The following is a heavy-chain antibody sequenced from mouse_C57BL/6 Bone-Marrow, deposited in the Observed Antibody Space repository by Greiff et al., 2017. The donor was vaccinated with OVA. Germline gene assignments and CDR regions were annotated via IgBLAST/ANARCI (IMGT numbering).Heavy chain of an antibody. J-gene: IGHJ3*01. CDR3: AREDGNWFAY. CDR1: GYTFTSYT. D-gene: IGHD2-1*01. CDR2: INPSSGYT. Sequence: VKLMESGAELVRPGASVKMSCKASGYTFTSYTMHWVKQRPGQGLEWIGYINPSSGYTKYNQKFKDKATLTADKSSSTAYMQLSSLTSEDSAVYDCAREDGNWFAYWGQGTLVTVSA. V-gene: IGHV1-4*01.